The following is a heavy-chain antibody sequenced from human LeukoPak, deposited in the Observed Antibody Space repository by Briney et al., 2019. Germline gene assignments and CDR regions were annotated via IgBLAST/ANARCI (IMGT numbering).Heavy chain of an antibody. J-gene: IGHJ4*02. D-gene: IGHD6-19*01. CDR2: IWNDGSDE. V-gene: IGHV3-33*01. CDR1: GFIFSNNG. CDR3: ARYTTGHGFDF. Sequence: GGSLRLSCAASGFIFSNNGMHWVRQAPGKGLEWVAYIWNDGSDEDYADSVKGRFTISRDNSKNTLYLQMNSLRAEDTAVYYCARYTTGHGFDFWGQGTLVTVSS.